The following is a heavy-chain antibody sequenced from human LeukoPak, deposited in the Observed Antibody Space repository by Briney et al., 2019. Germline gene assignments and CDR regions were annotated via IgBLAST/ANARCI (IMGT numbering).Heavy chain of an antibody. D-gene: IGHD2-2*01. CDR1: GFTFSGYS. V-gene: IGHV3-7*03. J-gene: IGHJ4*02. CDR2: INQEGSDK. Sequence: GGSLRLSCAASGFTFSGYSMSWVRQAPGKGLEWVASINQEGSDKYYVDSVKGRFTISRDNAKNSLYLQVSGLRAEDTAMYYCARRRYCSSTSCPLDYWGQGTLVTVSS. CDR3: ARRRYCSSTSCPLDY.